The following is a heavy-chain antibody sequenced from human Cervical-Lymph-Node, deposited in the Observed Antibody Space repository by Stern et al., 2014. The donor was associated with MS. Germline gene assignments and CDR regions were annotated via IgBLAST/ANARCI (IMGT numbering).Heavy chain of an antibody. J-gene: IGHJ5*02. Sequence: VQLVESGPGLVKPSQTLSLTCTVSGGSISSSGYYWSWIRQPAGKGLEWIGRIHDSGSTYYNPSLKSRVTISMETAKNKFSPKLTSVTAADTAVYYCATTRWDLFTWNWFDPWGQGTLVTVSS. CDR1: GGSISSSGYY. CDR3: ATTRWDLFTWNWFDP. CDR2: IHDSGST. V-gene: IGHV4-61*02. D-gene: IGHD1-26*01.